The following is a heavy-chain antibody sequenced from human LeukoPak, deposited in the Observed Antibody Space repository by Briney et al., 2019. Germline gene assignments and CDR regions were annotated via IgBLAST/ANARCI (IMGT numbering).Heavy chain of an antibody. V-gene: IGHV1-69*04. J-gene: IGHJ5*02. Sequence: ASVKLSCKASGGTFSSYAISWVRQSPGQGLEWMGRIIPILGIADYAQKFQGRVTITADKSTSTAYIELSSLRSEDTAVYYCAREDGSGSYYNVHGFDPWGQGTLVTVSS. CDR3: AREDGSGSYYNVHGFDP. CDR1: GGTFSSYA. D-gene: IGHD3-10*01. CDR2: IIPILGIA.